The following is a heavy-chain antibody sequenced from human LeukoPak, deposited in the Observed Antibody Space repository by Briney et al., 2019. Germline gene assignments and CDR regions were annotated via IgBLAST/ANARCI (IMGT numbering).Heavy chain of an antibody. V-gene: IGHV3-30*03. J-gene: IGHJ4*02. CDR2: ISFDGSNK. CDR1: GFTFISYG. Sequence: GGSLRLSCAASGFTFISYGMHWVRQAPGKGLEWVAVISFDGSNKYYADSVKGRFTISRDNAKNSLYLQMNSLRAEDTAVYYCARDARGGTFDYWGQGTLVTVSS. CDR3: ARDARGGTFDY. D-gene: IGHD3-16*01.